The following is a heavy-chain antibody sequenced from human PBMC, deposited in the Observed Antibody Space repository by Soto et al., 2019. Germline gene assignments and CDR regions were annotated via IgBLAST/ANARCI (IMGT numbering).Heavy chain of an antibody. CDR2: IIPIFGTA. CDR1: GGTFSSYA. D-gene: IGHD2-2*02. V-gene: IGHV1-69*13. J-gene: IGHJ6*02. Sequence: ASVKVSCKASGGTFSSYAISWVRQAPGQGLEWIGGIIPIFGTANYAQKLQGRATITGYESTSTAYMKLSSLRSEEAGVYYCARGFRFVVVPAAIPYGMDVWGQGTTVTVSS. CDR3: ARGFRFVVVPAAIPYGMDV.